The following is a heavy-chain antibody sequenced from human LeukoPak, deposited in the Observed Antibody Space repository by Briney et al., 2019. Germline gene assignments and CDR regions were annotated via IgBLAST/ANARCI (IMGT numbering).Heavy chain of an antibody. Sequence: GGSLRLSCAASGFTFSSYGMHWVRQAPGKGLEWVSSICGSSNYIYYADSVKGRFTISRGNAKNSLYLQMNSLRVEDTAVYYCARDESGDNDAFDIWGQGTMVTVSS. J-gene: IGHJ3*02. CDR1: GFTFSSYG. V-gene: IGHV3-21*01. CDR3: ARDESGDNDAFDI. CDR2: ICGSSNYI. D-gene: IGHD2-21*01.